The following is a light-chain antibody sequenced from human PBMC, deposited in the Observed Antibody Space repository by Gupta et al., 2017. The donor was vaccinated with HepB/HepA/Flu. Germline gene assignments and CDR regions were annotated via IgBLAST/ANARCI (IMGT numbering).Light chain of an antibody. J-gene: IGLJ3*02. CDR2: DVT. CDR1: SSDVGGYNY. Sequence: QSALTQPRSVSGVPGQPVTISCTGTSSDVGGYNYVSWYQQHPGKAPQLMIYDVTKRPSGVPDRFSGSKSGNTASLTISGLQADDEADYYCCSYAGSYAWVFGGGTKLTVL. V-gene: IGLV2-11*01. CDR3: CSYAGSYAWV.